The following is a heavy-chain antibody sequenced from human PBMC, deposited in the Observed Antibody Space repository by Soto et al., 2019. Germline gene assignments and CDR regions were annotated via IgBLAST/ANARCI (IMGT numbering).Heavy chain of an antibody. CDR1: GFTFSDYY. CDR2: ISSSARTK. V-gene: IGHV3-11*01. Sequence: LRLSCAASGFTFSDYYMSWIRQAPGKGLEWVSYISSSARTKYYADSVKGRFTISRDNAKNSLYLQMNSLRAEDTAIYYCARNSEHFDYWGQGTLVTVSS. D-gene: IGHD6-13*01. J-gene: IGHJ4*02. CDR3: ARNSEHFDY.